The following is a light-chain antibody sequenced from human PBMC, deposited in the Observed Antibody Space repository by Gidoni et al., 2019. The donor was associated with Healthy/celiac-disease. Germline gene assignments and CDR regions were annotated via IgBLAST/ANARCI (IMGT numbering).Light chain of an antibody. Sequence: QSALTQPASVSGSPGQSITISCTGTSSDVGGYNYVSWYQQHLGKAPKLMIYEVSNRPSGVSNRFSGSKSGNTASLTISGLQAEDEADYYCSSYTSSSTLLFGGGTKLTVL. CDR1: SSDVGGYNY. CDR3: SSYTSSSTLL. CDR2: EVS. V-gene: IGLV2-14*01. J-gene: IGLJ2*01.